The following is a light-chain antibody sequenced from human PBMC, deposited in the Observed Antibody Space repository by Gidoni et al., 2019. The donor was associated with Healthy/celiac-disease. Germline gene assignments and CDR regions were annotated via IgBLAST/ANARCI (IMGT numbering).Light chain of an antibody. CDR1: QSVSSSY. J-gene: IGKJ1*01. Sequence: EIVLTQSPGTLSLSPVERATLSCRASQSVSSSYLAWYQQQPGQAPSLLIYCASSRATGIPDMFSGSGSGTDFTLTISILEPEDFAVYYCQQYGSSPRTFGQGTKVEIK. V-gene: IGKV3-20*01. CDR3: QQYGSSPRT. CDR2: CAS.